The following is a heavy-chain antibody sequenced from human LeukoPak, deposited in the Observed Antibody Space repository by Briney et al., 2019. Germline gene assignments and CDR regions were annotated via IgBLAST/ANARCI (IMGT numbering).Heavy chain of an antibody. V-gene: IGHV4-39*01. CDR1: GGPHSSSSYY. Sequence: KPSETLSLPCTVSGGPHSSSSYYWGWVRQPPGKGVGWIGSIYYSGSTYYNPSLKSRVTISVDTSKNQFSLKLSSVTAADTAVYYCARHGRDGDYVAYWGQGTLVTVSS. D-gene: IGHD4-17*01. J-gene: IGHJ4*02. CDR2: IYYSGST. CDR3: ARHGRDGDYVAY.